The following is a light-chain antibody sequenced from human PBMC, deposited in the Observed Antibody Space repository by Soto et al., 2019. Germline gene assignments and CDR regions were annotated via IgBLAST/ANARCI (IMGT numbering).Light chain of an antibody. J-gene: IGKJ1*01. CDR3: QQSYSDPT. CDR1: QSISTY. CDR2: AAS. V-gene: IGKV1-39*01. Sequence: DIQMTQSPSSLSAFVGDRVTITCRASQSISTYLNWYQQKPGKAPKLLIYAASSVQSGVPSRFSAGGSGTDFTLTISSLQPADFATYYCQQSYSDPTFGQGTKVDIK.